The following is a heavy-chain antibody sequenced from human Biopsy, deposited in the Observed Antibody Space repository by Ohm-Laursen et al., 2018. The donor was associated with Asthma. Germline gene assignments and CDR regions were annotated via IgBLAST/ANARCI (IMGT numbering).Heavy chain of an antibody. D-gene: IGHD2-21*01. J-gene: IGHJ4*02. CDR2: TYYGGTT. V-gene: IGHV4-34*01. Sequence: SETLSLTCDVYPGSFSGFFWTWIRQPPGKGLEWIGNTYYGGTTYYNPSLKSRVTMSIGSSKNQLSLKLTSVNAADTAVYFCVTHYGLRDWSPSDSWGQGTLVTVSS. CDR1: PGSFSGFF. CDR3: VTHYGLRDWSPSDS.